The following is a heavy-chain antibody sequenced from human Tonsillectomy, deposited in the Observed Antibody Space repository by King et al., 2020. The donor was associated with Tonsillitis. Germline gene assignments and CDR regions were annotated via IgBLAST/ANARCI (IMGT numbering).Heavy chain of an antibody. J-gene: IGHJ4*02. CDR2: TYYRAKWYN. V-gene: IGHV6-1*01. CDR1: GDSVSSNSDA. D-gene: IGHD6-19*01. Sequence: VQLQQSGPGLVKPSQTLSLTCASSGDSVSSNSDAWNWIRHSPSRGLECLGWTYYRAKWYNDYALSVKSRITNNPDTSKNQFSLQLNSVTPEDTAVYYCARAGGPVAGFDYWGQGTLVTVSS. CDR3: ARAGGPVAGFDY.